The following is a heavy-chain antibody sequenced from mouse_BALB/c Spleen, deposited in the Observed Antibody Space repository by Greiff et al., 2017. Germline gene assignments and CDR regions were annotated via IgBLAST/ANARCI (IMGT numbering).Heavy chain of an antibody. CDR2: ISYDGSN. D-gene: IGHD2-1*01. CDR1: GYSITSCYY. J-gene: IGHJ3*01. Sequence: VQLQQSGPGLVKPSQSLSLTCSVTGYSITSCYYWNWIRQFPGNKLEWMGYISYDGSNNYNPSLKNRISITRDTSKNQFFLKLNSVTTEDTATYYCAREDGTTFAYWGQGTLVTVSA. CDR3: AREDGTTFAY. V-gene: IGHV3-6*02.